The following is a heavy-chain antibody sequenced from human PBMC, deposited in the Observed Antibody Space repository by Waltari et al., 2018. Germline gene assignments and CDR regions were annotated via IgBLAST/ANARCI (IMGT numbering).Heavy chain of an antibody. CDR2: ISPDGGDS. J-gene: IGHJ4*02. CDR1: GFTFDDYA. CDR3: ASRYYQLLYYYFEY. Sequence: EVQLVESGGGLVQPGRSLRLSCAASGFTFDDYAMHWVRQAPGKGLEWVSSISPDGGDSYHADSVKGRFTISRDNSKNTLYLQMNSLRAEDTAAYYCASRYYQLLYYYFEYWGQGTLVTVSS. V-gene: IGHV3-9*01. D-gene: IGHD2-2*01.